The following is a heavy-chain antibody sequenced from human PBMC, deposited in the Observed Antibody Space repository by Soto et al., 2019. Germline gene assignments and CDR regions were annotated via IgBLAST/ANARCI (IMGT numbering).Heavy chain of an antibody. D-gene: IGHD6-19*01. Sequence: QVQLVQSGAEVKKPGSSVKVSCKASGGTFSSYTISWVRQAPGQGLEWMGRIIPILGIANYAQKFQGRVTITADKSTSTSYMELSSLRSEDTAVYYCAREASMYSSGWPYWYFDLWGRGTLVTVSS. J-gene: IGHJ2*01. CDR1: GGTFSSYT. V-gene: IGHV1-69*08. CDR2: IIPILGIA. CDR3: AREASMYSSGWPYWYFDL.